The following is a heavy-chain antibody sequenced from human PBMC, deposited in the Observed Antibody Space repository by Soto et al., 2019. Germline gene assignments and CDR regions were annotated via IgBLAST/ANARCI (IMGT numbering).Heavy chain of an antibody. CDR3: ARGQTIFGVVTYNWSDP. Sequence: WVSLRLSCAASGFTFSSYEMNWVRQAPGKGLEWVSYISSSGSTIYYADSVKGRFTISRDNAKNSLYLQMNSLRAEDTAVYYCARGQTIFGVVTYNWSDPRGQGTLVTVSS. J-gene: IGHJ5*02. D-gene: IGHD3-3*01. CDR1: GFTFSSYE. V-gene: IGHV3-48*03. CDR2: ISSSGSTI.